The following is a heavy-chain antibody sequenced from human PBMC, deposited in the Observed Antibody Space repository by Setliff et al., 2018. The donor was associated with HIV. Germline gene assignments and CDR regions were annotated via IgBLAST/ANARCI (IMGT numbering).Heavy chain of an antibody. J-gene: IGHJ4*02. V-gene: IGHV1-18*01. Sequence: ASVKVSCKNSGYAFNNYGVTWVRRAPGQGLEWMTWISAYNGYIYYEPKFLGRVTMSTDTATNTAYMEVRSLTSDDTAVYYCARTQYGNTSPGNYWGQGTLVTVSS. CDR2: ISAYNGYI. CDR1: GYAFNNYG. CDR3: ARTQYGNTSPGNY. D-gene: IGHD2-2*01.